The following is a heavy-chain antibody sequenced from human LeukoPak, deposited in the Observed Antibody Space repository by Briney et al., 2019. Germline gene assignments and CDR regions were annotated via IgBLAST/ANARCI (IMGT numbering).Heavy chain of an antibody. Sequence: PGESLRISCQVSGYTFTSHWISWVRQMPGNGLEWMGKIDPSDSYTKYSPSFQGHVTISTDKSITTAYLQWSSLKASDTAMYYCARHVGITSASDYWGQGTLVTVSS. V-gene: IGHV5-10-1*01. CDR1: GYTFTSHW. D-gene: IGHD3-10*01. CDR2: IDPSDSYT. CDR3: ARHVGITSASDY. J-gene: IGHJ4*02.